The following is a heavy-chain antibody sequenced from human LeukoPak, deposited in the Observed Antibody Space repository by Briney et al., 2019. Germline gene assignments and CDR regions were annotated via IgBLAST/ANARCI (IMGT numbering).Heavy chain of an antibody. CDR2: ISYDGSNK. CDR1: GFTFSSYA. D-gene: IGHD3-22*01. CDR3: AREPYYDSSGYYLTTLGFIDY. V-gene: IGHV3-30*04. Sequence: GRSLRLSCAASGFTFSSYAMHWVRQAPGKGLEWVAVISYDGSNKYYADSVKGRFTISRDNSKNTLYLQMNSLRAEDTAVYYCAREPYYDSSGYYLTTLGFIDYWGQGTLVTVSS. J-gene: IGHJ4*02.